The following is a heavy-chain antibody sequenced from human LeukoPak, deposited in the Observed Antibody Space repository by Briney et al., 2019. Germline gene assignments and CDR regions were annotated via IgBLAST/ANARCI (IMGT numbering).Heavy chain of an antibody. D-gene: IGHD6-13*01. J-gene: IGHJ4*02. CDR3: AKQSAGSAAWYSLHYDF. CDR2: ISDSSAM. CDR1: GFTFSTYS. Sequence: GGSLRLFCAASGFTFSTYSMKWVRQAPGKGLEWVSYISDSSAMYYADSVKGRFTISRDNSKDTLYLQMNGLRAEDTAVYFCAKQSAGSAAWYSLHYDFWGQGTLVTVSS. V-gene: IGHV3-48*01.